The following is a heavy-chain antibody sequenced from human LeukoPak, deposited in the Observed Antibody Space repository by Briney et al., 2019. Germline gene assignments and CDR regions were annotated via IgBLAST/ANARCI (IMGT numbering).Heavy chain of an antibody. V-gene: IGHV4-4*07. D-gene: IGHD2/OR15-2a*01. CDR2: IHNSGST. Sequence: SETLSLTCSVSGGSISSYYWSWIRQPAGKGLEWIGRIHNSGSTNYNPSLRSRVTMSVDTSKNQISLKLTSVTAADTAVYYCARDDLEYTVHYGMDVWGQGTTVTVSS. CDR3: ARDDLEYTVHYGMDV. CDR1: GGSISSYY. J-gene: IGHJ6*02.